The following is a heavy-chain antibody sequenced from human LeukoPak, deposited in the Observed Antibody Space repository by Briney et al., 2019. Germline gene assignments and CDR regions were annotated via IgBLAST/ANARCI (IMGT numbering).Heavy chain of an antibody. V-gene: IGHV4-38-2*01. D-gene: IGHD2-2*01. CDR1: GYSISSGYY. Sequence: PSETLSLTCAVSGYSISSGYYWGWIRQPPGKGLEWIRSIYHSGSTYYNPSLKSRVTISVDTSKNQFSLKLSSVTAAGTAVYYSARLPAAKDPGAFYIWGQGTMFTVSS. J-gene: IGHJ3*02. CDR3: ARLPAAKDPGAFYI. CDR2: IYHSGST.